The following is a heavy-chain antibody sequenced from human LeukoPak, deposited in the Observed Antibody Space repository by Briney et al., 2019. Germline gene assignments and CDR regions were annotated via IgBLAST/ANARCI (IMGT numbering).Heavy chain of an antibody. CDR2: IYSGGST. CDR3: ARAVAGYYFDY. J-gene: IGHJ4*02. Sequence: GGSLRLSCAASGFTVSSNYMSWVRRAPGKGLEAVSLIYSGGSTYYADSVKGRFAISRDNSKNTLYLQMNSLRAEDTAVYYCARAVAGYYFDYWGQGTLVTVSS. CDR1: GFTVSSNY. V-gene: IGHV3-66*01. D-gene: IGHD6-19*01.